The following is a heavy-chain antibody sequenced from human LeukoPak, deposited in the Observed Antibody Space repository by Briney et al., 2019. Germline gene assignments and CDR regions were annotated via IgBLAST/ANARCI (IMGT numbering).Heavy chain of an antibody. CDR3: AKESGKFDY. V-gene: IGHV3-43*02. CDR2: ISGDGVST. Sequence: PGGSLRLSCVASGLPIADFAMHWVRQAPGKSLEWVSLISGDGVSTFYADSVKGRFSISRDNSKNSLYLEMNSLRTEDAAMYYCAKESGKFDYWGQGTLVAVSS. CDR1: GLPIADFA. J-gene: IGHJ4*02.